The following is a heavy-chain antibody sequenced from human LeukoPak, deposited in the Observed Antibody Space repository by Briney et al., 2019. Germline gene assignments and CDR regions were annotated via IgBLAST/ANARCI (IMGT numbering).Heavy chain of an antibody. CDR2: IGTASDT. CDR1: GFTFSSFD. V-gene: IGHV3-13*01. Sequence: GGSLRLSCATSGFTFSSFDMHWVRQPTGQGLEWVSTIGTASDTYYPGSVEGRFTLSRDNAKNSLYLQMNSLTAGDTAVYYCARGPPRGKYYYMDVWGKGTTVTVSS. J-gene: IGHJ6*03. CDR3: ARGPPRGKYYYMDV. D-gene: IGHD1-1*01.